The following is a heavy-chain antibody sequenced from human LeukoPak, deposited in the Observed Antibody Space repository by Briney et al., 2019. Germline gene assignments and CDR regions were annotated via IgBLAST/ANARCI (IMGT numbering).Heavy chain of an antibody. CDR3: AKVSGAVVVPAAHFDY. D-gene: IGHD2-2*01. V-gene: IGHV3-23*01. Sequence: GGSLRLSRAASGFTFSSYAMSWVRQAPGKGLEWVSAISGSGGSTYCADSVKGRFTISRDNSKNTLYLQMNSLRAEDTAVYYCAKVSGAVVVPAAHFDYWGQGTLVTVSS. J-gene: IGHJ4*02. CDR1: GFTFSSYA. CDR2: ISGSGGST.